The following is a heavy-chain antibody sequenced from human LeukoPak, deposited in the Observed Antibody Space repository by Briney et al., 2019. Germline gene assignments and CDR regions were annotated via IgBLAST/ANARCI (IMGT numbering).Heavy chain of an antibody. V-gene: IGHV3-7*01. CDR2: IRYDGSQK. D-gene: IGHD6-6*01. CDR1: GFSLSSYW. CDR3: ARDEAARPDGYFYYYYYMDV. J-gene: IGHJ6*03. Sequence: GGSLRLSCAASGFSLSSYWMSWVRQAPGKGLEWVANIRYDGSQKYYVDSVKGRFTISSDSPTNSLYLQMNSLRAEDTAVYYCARDEAARPDGYFYYYYYMDVWGKGTTVTVSS.